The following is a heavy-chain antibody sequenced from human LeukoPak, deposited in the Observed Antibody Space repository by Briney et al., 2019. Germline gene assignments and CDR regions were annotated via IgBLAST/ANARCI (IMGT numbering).Heavy chain of an antibody. CDR2: INPSGGST. D-gene: IGHD6-19*01. CDR1: GYTFTSYY. J-gene: IGHJ4*02. V-gene: IGHV1-46*01. Sequence: ASVKVSCKASGYTFTSYYMHWVRQAPGQGLEWMGIINPSGGSTSYAQKFQGRVTMTRDTSTSIVYMELSSLRSEDTAVYYCARDPGMKEWLVNSFDYWGQGTLVTVSS. CDR3: ARDPGMKEWLVNSFDY.